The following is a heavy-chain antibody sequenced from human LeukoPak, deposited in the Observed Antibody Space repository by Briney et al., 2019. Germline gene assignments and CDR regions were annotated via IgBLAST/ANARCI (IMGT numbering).Heavy chain of an antibody. V-gene: IGHV1-69*01. J-gene: IGHJ4*02. D-gene: IGHD3-22*01. CDR1: GGTFSSYA. Sequence: GASVRVSCTASGGTFSSYAISWVRQAPGQGLEWMGGIIPIFGTANYAQKFQGRVTITADESTSTAYMELSSLRSEDTAVYYCARESSGYFADYWGQGTLVTVSS. CDR3: ARESSGYFADY. CDR2: IIPIFGTA.